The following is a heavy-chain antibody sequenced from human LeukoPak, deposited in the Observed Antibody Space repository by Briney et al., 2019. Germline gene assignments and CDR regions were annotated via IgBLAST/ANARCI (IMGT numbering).Heavy chain of an antibody. Sequence: SETLSLTCDVSGGSFSGYYWSWIRQPPGKGLEWIGEINHSGSTNYNPSLKSPVTISVDTYTHQLSIQLSSVTDSGTAVYYSERRRRIVGTEIFRVRKNWFDPWGQGTLVTVSS. CDR3: ERRRRIVGTEIFRVRKNWFDP. CDR1: GGSFSGYY. J-gene: IGHJ5*02. V-gene: IGHV4-34*01. CDR2: INHSGST. D-gene: IGHD5-12*01.